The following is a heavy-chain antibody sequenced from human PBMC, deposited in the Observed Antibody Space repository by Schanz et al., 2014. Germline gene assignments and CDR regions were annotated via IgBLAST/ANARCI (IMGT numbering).Heavy chain of an antibody. CDR1: GGTFSTYT. V-gene: IGHV1-69*02. Sequence: QVQLVQSEAEVKKPGSSVKVSCKASGGTFSTYTISWVRQAPGQGLEWMGRIIPILGIANYAQKFQGRVTITADKSTFTAYMDVSSLRSDDTAVYYCARGGYSSGWYDRDIAHVDYWGQGTLVNVAS. D-gene: IGHD6-19*01. J-gene: IGHJ4*02. CDR2: IIPILGIA. CDR3: ARGGYSSGWYDRDIAHVDY.